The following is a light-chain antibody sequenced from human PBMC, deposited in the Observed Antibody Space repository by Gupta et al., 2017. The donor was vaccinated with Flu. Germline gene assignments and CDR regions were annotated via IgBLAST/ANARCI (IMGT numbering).Light chain of an antibody. Sequence: IQMTQSPSPMSASVGDRVTITCRASQSISSYLNWYQQKPGKAPKLLIYAASSLQSGVPSRFSGSGSGTDFTLTISSLQPEDFATYYCQQSYSTPQTFGQGTKVEIK. CDR3: QQSYSTPQT. J-gene: IGKJ1*01. CDR2: AAS. V-gene: IGKV1-39*01. CDR1: QSISSY.